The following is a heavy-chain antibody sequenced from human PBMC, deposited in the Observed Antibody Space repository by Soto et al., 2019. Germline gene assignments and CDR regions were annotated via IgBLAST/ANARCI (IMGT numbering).Heavy chain of an antibody. CDR3: AKNLGYYYDSTGYHFDY. V-gene: IGHV3-23*01. CDR2: ISYGGGTT. J-gene: IGHJ4*02. Sequence: GGSLRLSCAASEFTFSNYAMSWVRQAPGKGLEWVSAISYGGGTTYYADSVKGRFTISRDNSKNTLYLQMNSLRAEDTAVYYCAKNLGYYYDSTGYHFDYRGQRTLVTGSS. CDR1: EFTFSNYA. D-gene: IGHD3-22*01.